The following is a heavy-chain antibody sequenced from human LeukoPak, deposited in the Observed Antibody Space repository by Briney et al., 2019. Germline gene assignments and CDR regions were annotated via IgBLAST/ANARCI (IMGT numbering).Heavy chain of an antibody. CDR3: ARLMGAYRSTDY. CDR2: IYPGDSDT. J-gene: IGHJ4*02. V-gene: IGHV5-51*01. D-gene: IGHD1-26*01. Sequence: GESLKISCKGSGYSFTSYWIAWVRQMPGKGLEWMGIIYPGDSDTRYSPSFQGHVTISADKSISTSYLQWSSLKASDIAMYYCARLMGAYRSTDYWGQGALVTVSS. CDR1: GYSFTSYW.